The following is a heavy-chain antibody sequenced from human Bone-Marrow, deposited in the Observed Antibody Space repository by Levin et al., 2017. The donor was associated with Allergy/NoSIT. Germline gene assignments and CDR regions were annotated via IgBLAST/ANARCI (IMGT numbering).Heavy chain of an antibody. CDR2: ISYDGSNK. D-gene: IGHD4-11*01. CDR1: GFTFSSYV. V-gene: IGHV3-30*18. CDR3: AKPREIDSNYVYFDY. J-gene: IGHJ4*02. Sequence: GESLKISCAASGFTFSSYVMHWVRQAPGKGLEWVAVISYDGSNKYYADSVKGRFSISRDNSKNTLYLQMNSLRVEDTAVYYCAKPREIDSNYVYFDYWGQGTLVTVSS.